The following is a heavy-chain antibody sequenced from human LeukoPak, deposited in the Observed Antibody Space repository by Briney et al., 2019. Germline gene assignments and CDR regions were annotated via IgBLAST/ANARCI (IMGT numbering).Heavy chain of an antibody. Sequence: GGSLRLSCAASGFTFSSYAMSWVRQAPGKGLEWVSAISGSGGSTYYADSEKGRFTISRDNSKNTLYLQMNSLRAEDTAVYYCAKDPMVVTQFDYWGQGTLVTVSS. CDR2: ISGSGGST. J-gene: IGHJ4*02. D-gene: IGHD4-23*01. CDR3: AKDPMVVTQFDY. CDR1: GFTFSSYA. V-gene: IGHV3-23*01.